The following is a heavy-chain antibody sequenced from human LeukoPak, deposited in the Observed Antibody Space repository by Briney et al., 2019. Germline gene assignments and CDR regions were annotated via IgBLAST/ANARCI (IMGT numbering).Heavy chain of an antibody. CDR2: ISYSGST. CDR1: GGSISSDDYY. D-gene: IGHD3-10*01. Sequence: SQTLSLTCTVSGGSISSDDYYWSCIRQPPGEGLEWIGYISYSGSTYYNPSLKSRVTISVDTSKNQFSLKLRSVTAADTAVYYCATLSLYFGDFRPLFDYWGQGTLVTVSS. CDR3: ATLSLYFGDFRPLFDY. J-gene: IGHJ4*02. V-gene: IGHV4-30-4*01.